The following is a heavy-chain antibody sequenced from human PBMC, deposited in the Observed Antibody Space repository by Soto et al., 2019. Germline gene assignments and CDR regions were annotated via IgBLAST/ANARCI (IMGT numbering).Heavy chain of an antibody. CDR2: IYYSGST. V-gene: IGHV4-39*01. D-gene: IGHD3-22*01. CDR1: GGSISSSSYY. Sequence: QLQLQESGPGLVKPSETLSLTCTVSGGSISSSSYYWGWIRQPPGKGLEWIGSIYYSGSTYYNPSLKSRVTISVDTSKNQFSLKLSSVTAADTAVYYCARAHYDSSGYVLAFDIWGQGTMVTVSS. J-gene: IGHJ3*02. CDR3: ARAHYDSSGYVLAFDI.